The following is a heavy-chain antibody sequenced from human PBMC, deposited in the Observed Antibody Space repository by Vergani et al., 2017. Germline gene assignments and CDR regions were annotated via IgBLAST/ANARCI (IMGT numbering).Heavy chain of an antibody. D-gene: IGHD3-9*01. CDR3: ASSAYYDILTGCSKWYFDL. J-gene: IGHJ2*01. Sequence: QVQLQESGPGLVKPSQTLSLTCTVSGGSISSGSYYWSWIRQPAGKGLEWIGRFSTSGSTSYNPSLKSRVTISVDTSKNQFSLKLSSVTAADTAVYYCASSAYYDILTGCSKWYFDLWGRGTLVTVSS. CDR1: GGSISSGSYY. V-gene: IGHV4-61*02. CDR2: FSTSGST.